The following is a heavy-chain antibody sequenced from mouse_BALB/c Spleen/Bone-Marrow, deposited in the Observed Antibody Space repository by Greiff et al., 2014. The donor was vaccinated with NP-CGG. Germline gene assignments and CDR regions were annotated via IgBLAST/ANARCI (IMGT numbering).Heavy chain of an antibody. CDR2: LCGDGST. D-gene: IGHD1-2*01. J-gene: IGHJ4*01. CDR3: ATITTATGAMDY. V-gene: IGHV2-9*02. CDR1: GFTLTTYG. Sequence: VMLVESGPGLVAPSQSLSITCTVSGFTLTTYGVHWVRQPPGKGLEWLGALCGDGSTNYNSALMSGLSISKNNSKNQVFLKMNSLQTDDTAMYYCATITTATGAMDYWGQGTSVTVSS.